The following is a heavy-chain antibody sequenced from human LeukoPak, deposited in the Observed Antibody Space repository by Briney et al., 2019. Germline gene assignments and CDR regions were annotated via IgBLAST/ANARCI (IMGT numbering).Heavy chain of an antibody. Sequence: PSETLSLTCTVSGGSISAYYWSWIRQPPGKGLEWIGSIYYSGSTNYNPSLKSRVTISVDTSKNQFSLKLSSVTAADTAVYYCARRAGAYSHPYDYWGQGTLVTVSS. CDR3: ARRAGAYSHPYDY. D-gene: IGHD4/OR15-4a*01. CDR1: GGSISAYY. J-gene: IGHJ4*02. V-gene: IGHV4-59*01. CDR2: IYYSGST.